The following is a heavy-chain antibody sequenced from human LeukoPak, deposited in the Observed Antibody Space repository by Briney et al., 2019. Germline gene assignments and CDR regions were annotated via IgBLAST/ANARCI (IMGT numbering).Heavy chain of an antibody. CDR2: ISGSGGST. Sequence: PGGSLRLSCAASGFTFSSYAMSLVRQAPGKGLEWVPAISGSGGSTYYADSVKGRFTISRDNSKNTLYLQMNSLRAEDTAVYYCARAGYYDLPYGMDVWGQGTTVTVSS. V-gene: IGHV3-23*01. CDR3: ARAGYYDLPYGMDV. J-gene: IGHJ6*02. CDR1: GFTFSSYA. D-gene: IGHD3-3*01.